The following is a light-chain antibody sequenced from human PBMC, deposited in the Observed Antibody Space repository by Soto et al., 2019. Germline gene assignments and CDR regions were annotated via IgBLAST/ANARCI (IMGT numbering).Light chain of an antibody. J-gene: IGLJ1*01. Sequence: QSALTQPASVSGSPGQSITISCTGTSSDIGGYNYVSWYQHHPGKAPKLMLYEVSNRPSGVSNRFSGSKSGNTASLTISGLQAEDEADYYCSSYTTSSTRVFGTGTKFTVL. CDR1: SSDIGGYNY. CDR3: SSYTTSSTRV. CDR2: EVS. V-gene: IGLV2-14*01.